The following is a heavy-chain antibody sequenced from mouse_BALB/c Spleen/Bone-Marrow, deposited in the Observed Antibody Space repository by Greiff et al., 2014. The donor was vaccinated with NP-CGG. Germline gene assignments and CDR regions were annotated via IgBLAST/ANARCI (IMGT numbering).Heavy chain of an antibody. CDR2: IDPSDSYT. V-gene: IGHV1-69*01. CDR3: GRGGHDFALDY. Sequence: QVQLKESGAELGMPGASVKLSCKASGYTFTDKWMYWVKQRPGQGLEWIGAIDPSDSYTNYNQKFMGKASLTVDASSSTAYMQVSSMTSDDSAVYYCGRGGHDFALDYWGQGTSVTVSS. D-gene: IGHD2-4*01. CDR1: GYTFTDKW. J-gene: IGHJ4*01.